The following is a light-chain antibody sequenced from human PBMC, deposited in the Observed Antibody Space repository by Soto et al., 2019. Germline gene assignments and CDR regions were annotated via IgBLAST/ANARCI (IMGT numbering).Light chain of an antibody. CDR3: TSYTSSSTVV. CDR2: DVS. J-gene: IGLJ2*01. CDR1: SSDVGGYNY. V-gene: IGLV2-14*01. Sequence: QSVLTQPASVSGSPGQSITLSCAGTSSDVGGYNYVSWYQQHPGKAPKLMIYDVSNRPSGVSNRFSGSKSGNTASLTISGLQAEDEADYYCTSYTSSSTVVFGGGTQLTVL.